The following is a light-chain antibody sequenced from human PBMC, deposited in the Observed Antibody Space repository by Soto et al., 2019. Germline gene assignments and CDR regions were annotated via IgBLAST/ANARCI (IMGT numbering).Light chain of an antibody. CDR1: HDITSY. J-gene: IGKJ5*01. CDR2: AAS. Sequence: DVQLTQSPSFLSASVGDRVTISCRARHDITSYLAWYQQKPGMAPKPLIYAASYLESGVPSRFSGSGSGTEFSLTISSVQPEDFATDYCQQLMTYPITFGQGTRLEIK. CDR3: QQLMTYPIT. V-gene: IGKV1-9*01.